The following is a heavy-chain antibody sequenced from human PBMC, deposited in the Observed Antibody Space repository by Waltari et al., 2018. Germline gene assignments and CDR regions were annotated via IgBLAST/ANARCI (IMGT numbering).Heavy chain of an antibody. V-gene: IGHV1-8*03. D-gene: IGHD6-13*01. Sequence: QVQLVQSGAEVKKPGASVKVSGEASGYTFTSYDINRVRRATGQWLEWMGLMNPNSGNTGYAQKFQGRVTITRNTSISTAYMELSSLRSEDTAVYYCARGRRSWYQLYYYYYMDVWGKGTTVTVSS. CDR2: MNPNSGNT. CDR1: GYTFTSYD. CDR3: ARGRRSWYQLYYYYYMDV. J-gene: IGHJ6*03.